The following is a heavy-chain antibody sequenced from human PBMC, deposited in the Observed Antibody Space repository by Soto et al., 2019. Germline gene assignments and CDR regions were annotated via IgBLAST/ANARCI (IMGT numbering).Heavy chain of an antibody. CDR3: VRIYSYGRDYFDY. CDR2: IYYSGST. V-gene: IGHV4-39*01. J-gene: IGHJ4*02. Sequence: SETLSLTCTVSGGSISSSSYYWGWIRQPPGKGLEWIGTIYYSGSTYYNPSLKSRVTISVDTSKNQFSLKLSSVTAADTAVYSCVRIYSYGRDYFDYWGQGTLVTVYS. D-gene: IGHD5-18*01. CDR1: GGSISSSSYY.